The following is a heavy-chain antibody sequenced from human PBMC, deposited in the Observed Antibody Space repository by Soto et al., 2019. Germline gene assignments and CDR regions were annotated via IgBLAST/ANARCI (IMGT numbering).Heavy chain of an antibody. CDR3: TRGDS. CDR1: GESITSHGYY. CDR2: VSYTGTT. J-gene: IGHJ4*02. V-gene: IGHV4-31*03. Sequence: QVHLQESGPGLVKPSQTLSLACSVSGESITSHGYYWTWVGQTPGKGLEWIGFVSYTGTTFYNSALRSRVTVSRHPPHNQFFLDVKSVTVADTAMYFCTRGDSWGQGVLVTVS.